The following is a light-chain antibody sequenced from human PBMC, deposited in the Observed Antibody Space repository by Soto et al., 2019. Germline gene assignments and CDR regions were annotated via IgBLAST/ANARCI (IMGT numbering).Light chain of an antibody. CDR3: ATWDDSLNGPV. CDR1: SSNIGSNT. CDR2: SSY. V-gene: IGLV1-44*01. J-gene: IGLJ2*01. Sequence: QSVLTQPPSASGTPGQRVTISCSGSSSNIGSNTVNWYQHLPGTAPKLLIYSSYQRPSGVPDRFSGSKSGTSASLAISGLQSEDEADYYCATWDDSLNGPVFGGGTKLTVL.